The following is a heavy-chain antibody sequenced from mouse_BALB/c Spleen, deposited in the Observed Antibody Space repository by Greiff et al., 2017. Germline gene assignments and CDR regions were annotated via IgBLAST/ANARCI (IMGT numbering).Heavy chain of an antibody. CDR2: ISDGGSYT. CDR3: AREDYDYEDYAMDY. CDR1: GFTFSDYY. D-gene: IGHD2-4*01. Sequence: EVKVVESGGGLVKPGGSLKLSCAASGFTFSDYYMYWVRQTPEKRLEWVATISDGGSYTYYPDSVKGRFTISRDNAKNNLYLQMSSLKSEDTAMYYCAREDYDYEDYAMDYWGQGTSVTVSS. V-gene: IGHV5-4*02. J-gene: IGHJ4*01.